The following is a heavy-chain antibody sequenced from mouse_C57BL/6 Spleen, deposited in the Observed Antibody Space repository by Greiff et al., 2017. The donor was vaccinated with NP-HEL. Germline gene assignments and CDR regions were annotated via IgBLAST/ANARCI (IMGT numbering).Heavy chain of an antibody. V-gene: IGHV14-2*01. J-gene: IGHJ4*01. CDR2: IDPEDGET. Sequence: VQLQQSGAELVKPGASVKLSCTASGFNIKDYYMHWVKQRTEQGLEWIGRIDPEDGETKYAPKCQGKATITADTSSNTDYLQLSSLTSEDTAVYYCARSGGSSVVNAMDYWGQGTSVTVSS. CDR1: GFNIKDYY. D-gene: IGHD1-1*01. CDR3: ARSGGSSVVNAMDY.